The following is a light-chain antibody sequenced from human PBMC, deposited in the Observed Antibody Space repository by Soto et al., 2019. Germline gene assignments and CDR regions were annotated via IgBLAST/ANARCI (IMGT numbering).Light chain of an antibody. J-gene: IGKJ4*01. CDR1: QTISNW. CDR3: QQYNTYPLA. V-gene: IGKV1-5*03. CDR2: KTS. Sequence: DIQMTQSPSTLSASVGDRVTITCRASQTISNWLAWYQQKPGKAPKLLIYKTSSLESGGPSRFSGSGSGPEFTLTISSLQPDDFATYYCQQYNTYPLAFGGGTKVEIK.